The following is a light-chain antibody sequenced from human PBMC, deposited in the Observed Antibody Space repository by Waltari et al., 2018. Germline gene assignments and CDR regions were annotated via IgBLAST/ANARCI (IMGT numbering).Light chain of an antibody. V-gene: IGLV1-40*01. CDR1: SSNIGAGYD. CDR2: GNS. CDR3: QSYDSSLSDPRV. J-gene: IGLJ3*02. Sequence: QSVLTQPPSVSGAPGQRVTISCTGSSSNIGAGYDVHWYQQLPGTAPKLLIYGNSNRPSGVPDRFSGSKSGTSASLAITGLQAEDEADYYCQSYDSSLSDPRVFGGGTKLTVL.